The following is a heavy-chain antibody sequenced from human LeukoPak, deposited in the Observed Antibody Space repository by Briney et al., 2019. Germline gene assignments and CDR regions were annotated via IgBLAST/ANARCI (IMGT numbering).Heavy chain of an antibody. J-gene: IGHJ4*02. CDR1: GGSISSGGYY. CDR2: IYYSGST. Sequence: SETLSLTCTASGGSISSGGYYWSWIRQHPGKGLEWIGYIYYSGSTYYNPSLKSRVTISVDTSKNQFSLKLSSVTAADTAVCYCATSHSRYSSGWYPYYFDYWGQGTLVTVSS. V-gene: IGHV4-31*03. D-gene: IGHD6-19*01. CDR3: ATSHSRYSSGWYPYYFDY.